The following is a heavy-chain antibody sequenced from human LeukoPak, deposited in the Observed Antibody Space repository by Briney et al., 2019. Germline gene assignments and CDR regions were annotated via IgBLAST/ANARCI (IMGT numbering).Heavy chain of an antibody. J-gene: IGHJ4*02. CDR1: GGTFSSYA. Sequence: ASVKVSCKASGGTFSSYAISWVRQAPGQGLEWMGGIIPIFGTANYAQKFQGRVTITADESTSTAYMELSSLRSEDTAVYYCARDKGDYPNFDYWGQGTLVTVSS. CDR2: IIPIFGTA. V-gene: IGHV1-69*13. D-gene: IGHD4-17*01. CDR3: ARDKGDYPNFDY.